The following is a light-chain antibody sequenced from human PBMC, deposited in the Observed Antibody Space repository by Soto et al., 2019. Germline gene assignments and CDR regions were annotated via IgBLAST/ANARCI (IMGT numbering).Light chain of an antibody. V-gene: IGKV2-30*01. J-gene: IGKJ4*01. Sequence: DVVLTQSPLALAVTLGQPASISCRSSQSLEYSDGNSYLNWFQQRPGQSPRRLIYKVSNRDSGVPDRFSGSGSGTDFTLKISRVEAEDVPVYYCMQGTLWPPTFGGGTKADIK. CDR2: KVS. CDR3: MQGTLWPPT. CDR1: QSLEYSDGNSY.